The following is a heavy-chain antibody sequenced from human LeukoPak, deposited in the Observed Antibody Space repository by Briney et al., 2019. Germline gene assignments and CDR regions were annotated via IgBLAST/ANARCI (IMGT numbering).Heavy chain of an antibody. J-gene: IGHJ4*02. CDR1: GFTFSNYW. CDR3: AIGGAKGGYSSRNY. Sequence: PGGSLGLSCAASGFTFSNYWMHWVRQTPGKGPEWVSRIDPDGSSTTYADSVKGRFTVSRDNARNTLYLQTSSLRAEDTAVYYCAIGGAKGGYSSRNYWGQGTLVTVSS. D-gene: IGHD5-12*01. CDR2: IDPDGSST. V-gene: IGHV3-74*01.